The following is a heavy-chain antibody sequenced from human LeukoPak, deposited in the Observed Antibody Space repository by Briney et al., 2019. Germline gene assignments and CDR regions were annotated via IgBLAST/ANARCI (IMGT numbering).Heavy chain of an antibody. D-gene: IGHD2-15*01. Sequence: PGGSLRLSCAASGFTFSSYGMHWVRQAPGKGLEWVAVISYDGSNKYYADSVKGRFTISRDNSKNTLYLQMNSLRAEDTAVYYCAKDWGCSGGSCYHEYFQHWGQGTLVTVSS. CDR2: ISYDGSNK. J-gene: IGHJ1*01. V-gene: IGHV3-30*18. CDR1: GFTFSSYG. CDR3: AKDWGCSGGSCYHEYFQH.